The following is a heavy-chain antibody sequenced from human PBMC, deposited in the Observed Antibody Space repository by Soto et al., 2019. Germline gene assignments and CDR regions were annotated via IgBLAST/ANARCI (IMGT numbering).Heavy chain of an antibody. Sequence: ASVKVSCKASGYTFTGYYMHWVRQAPGQGLEWMGWINPNSGGTNYAQKFQGWVTMTRDTSISTAYMELSRLRSDDTAVYYCARSYYDSSGDAFDIWGQGTMVTVSS. V-gene: IGHV1-2*04. CDR2: INPNSGGT. CDR3: ARSYYDSSGDAFDI. CDR1: GYTFTGYY. J-gene: IGHJ3*02. D-gene: IGHD3-22*01.